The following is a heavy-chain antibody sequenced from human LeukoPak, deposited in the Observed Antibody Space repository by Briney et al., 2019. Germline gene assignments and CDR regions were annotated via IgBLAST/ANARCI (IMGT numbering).Heavy chain of an antibody. D-gene: IGHD6-6*01. Sequence: ASVTVSCKASGCTFTCYYMHWVRQAPAQGLEWMGWINPNSGGTNYAQKFQGKVTMTRATSISTAYMELRRLRSEDTAVYYCARAAGIAARHYYCYLDVWGRGTTVTVSS. V-gene: IGHV1-2*02. CDR2: INPNSGGT. CDR1: GCTFTCYY. CDR3: ARAAGIAARHYYCYLDV. J-gene: IGHJ6*03.